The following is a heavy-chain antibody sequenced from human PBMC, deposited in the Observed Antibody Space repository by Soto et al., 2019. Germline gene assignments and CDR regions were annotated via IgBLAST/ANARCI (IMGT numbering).Heavy chain of an antibody. Sequence: EVQLLESGGGLVQPGASLRLSCAASGFTFSSYAMSWVRQAPGKGLEWVSVISGGADSTYYADSVKGRFTISRDNSKNTLYLQMNSLRAEDTDVYYCAKRSSSSTFDYWGQGTLVTVSS. CDR3: AKRSSSSTFDY. D-gene: IGHD6-6*01. CDR1: GFTFSSYA. J-gene: IGHJ4*02. V-gene: IGHV3-23*01. CDR2: ISGGADST.